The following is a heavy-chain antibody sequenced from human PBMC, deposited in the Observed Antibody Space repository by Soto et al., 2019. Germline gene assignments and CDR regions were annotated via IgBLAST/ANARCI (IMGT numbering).Heavy chain of an antibody. J-gene: IGHJ4*02. CDR2: ISYDGSKK. Sequence: QVQLVESGGGVAQLGGSRRLPWAAPGSTFIVYGRPWAPRAPAKGRGGGAFISYDGSKKYYADSVKGRFTISRDTSKNTLYLQMNSLRPEDTAVYYCARDSVLMWELTGPYYFDYWGQGTLVPVSS. CDR1: GSTFIVYG. CDR3: ARDSVLMWELTGPYYFDY. D-gene: IGHD1-26*01. V-gene: IGHV3-30*19.